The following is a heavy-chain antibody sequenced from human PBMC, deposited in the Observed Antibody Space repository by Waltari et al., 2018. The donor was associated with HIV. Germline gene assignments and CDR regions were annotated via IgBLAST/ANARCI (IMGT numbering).Heavy chain of an antibody. D-gene: IGHD2-2*01. CDR3: ARASSTSAPGYGMDV. V-gene: IGHV4-34*01. Sequence: QVQLQQWGAGLLKPSETLSLTCAVYGGSFSGYYWSWIRQPPGKGLEWIGEINHSGSTNYNPSLKSRVTISVDTSKNQFSLKLSSVTAADTAVYYCARASSTSAPGYGMDVWGQGTTVTVSS. J-gene: IGHJ6*02. CDR2: INHSGST. CDR1: GGSFSGYY.